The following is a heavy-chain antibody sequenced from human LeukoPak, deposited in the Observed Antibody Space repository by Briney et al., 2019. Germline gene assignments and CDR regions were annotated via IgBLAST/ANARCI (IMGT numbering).Heavy chain of an antibody. J-gene: IGHJ4*02. CDR2: INHSGST. D-gene: IGHD5-24*01. CDR1: GGPFSGYY. Sequence: PSETLSLTCAVYGGPFSGYYWSWIRQPPGKGLEWIGEINHSGSTNYNPSLKSRVTISVDTSKNQFSLKLSPVTAADTAVYYCARGGPYKAYWGQGTLVTVSS. CDR3: ARGGPYKAY. V-gene: IGHV4-34*01.